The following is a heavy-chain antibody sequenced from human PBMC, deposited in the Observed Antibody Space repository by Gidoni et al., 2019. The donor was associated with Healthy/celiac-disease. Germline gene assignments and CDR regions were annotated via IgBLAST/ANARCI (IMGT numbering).Heavy chain of an antibody. D-gene: IGHD6-6*01. CDR2: IRYDGSNK. CDR1: GLPFRSYG. CDR3: ARQSSIAARHYYYYGMDV. Sequence: QVQLVESGGGVVQPGGSLRLSCAASGLPFRSYGMHWVRQAPGKGLEWVAFIRYDGSNKDYADSVKGRFTISRDNSKNTLYLQMNSLRAEDTAVYYCARQSSIAARHYYYYGMDVWGQGTTVTVSS. J-gene: IGHJ6*02. V-gene: IGHV3-30*02.